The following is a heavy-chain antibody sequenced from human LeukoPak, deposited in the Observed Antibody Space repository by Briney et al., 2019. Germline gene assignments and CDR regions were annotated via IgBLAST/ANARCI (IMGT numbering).Heavy chain of an antibody. J-gene: IGHJ4*02. CDR2: INPNSGGT. V-gene: IGHV1-2*02. Sequence: ASVKVSCKASGYTFTGYYMHWVRQAPGQGLEWMGWINPNSGGTNYAQKFQGRVSMTRDTSISTAYMELSRLRSDDTAVYYCARAVSDYVPFDYWGQGTLVTVSS. D-gene: IGHD4-17*01. CDR3: ARAVSDYVPFDY. CDR1: GYTFTGYY.